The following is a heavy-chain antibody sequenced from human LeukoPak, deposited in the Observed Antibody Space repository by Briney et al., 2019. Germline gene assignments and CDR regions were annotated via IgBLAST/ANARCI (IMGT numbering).Heavy chain of an antibody. Sequence: GASVKVSCKASGCTFTDYYIHWLRQAPGQGLEWMGRINPNSGGTNYAQKFQGRVTMTRDTSISTAYMELSRLSSDDTAVYYCATSRDRIAAAGRDEFDYWGQGTLVTVSS. CDR2: INPNSGGT. J-gene: IGHJ4*02. CDR1: GCTFTDYY. D-gene: IGHD6-13*01. CDR3: ATSRDRIAAAGRDEFDY. V-gene: IGHV1-2*06.